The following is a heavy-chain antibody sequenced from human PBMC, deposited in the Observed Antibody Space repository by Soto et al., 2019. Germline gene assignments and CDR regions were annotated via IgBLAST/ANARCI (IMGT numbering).Heavy chain of an antibody. D-gene: IGHD6-19*01. Sequence: QVQLVKSGAEEKKPGAPVKVSCKASGYTFTGYAMHWVRQAPGQRLEWMGWINVGNGNTKYSQKFQGRVTITRDTSASTAYMELSTLISEDTSVYYCARAVVVAAVFDYWAQGTLVTVSS. CDR3: ARAVVVAAVFDY. V-gene: IGHV1-3*05. J-gene: IGHJ4*02. CDR1: GYTFTGYA. CDR2: INVGNGNT.